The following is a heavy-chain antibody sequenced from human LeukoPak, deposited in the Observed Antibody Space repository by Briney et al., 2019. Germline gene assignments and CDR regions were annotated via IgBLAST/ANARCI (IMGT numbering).Heavy chain of an antibody. Sequence: SETLSLTCAVYGGSFSGYYWSWIRQPPGKGLEWIGEINHSGSTNYNPSLKSRVTISVDTSKNQFSLKLSSVTAADTAVYYCARDPSSSWFSWFDPWGQGTLVTVPS. D-gene: IGHD6-13*01. CDR3: ARDPSSSWFSWFDP. CDR2: INHSGST. J-gene: IGHJ5*02. CDR1: GGSFSGYY. V-gene: IGHV4-34*01.